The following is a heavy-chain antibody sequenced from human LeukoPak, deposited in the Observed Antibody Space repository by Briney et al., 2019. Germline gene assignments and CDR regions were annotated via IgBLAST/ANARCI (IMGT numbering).Heavy chain of an antibody. CDR2: ISSSSTYI. V-gene: IGHV3-21*01. Sequence: PWESLRLSCAASGFTFSSYRMNWVRQAPGKGLEWVSCISSSSTYIYYADSVKGRFTISRDNAKNSLYLQMNSLRAEDTAEYYCARDGGDRLYWGQGTRVTVSS. J-gene: IGHJ4*02. CDR1: GFTFSSYR. D-gene: IGHD2-21*02. CDR3: ARDGGDRLY.